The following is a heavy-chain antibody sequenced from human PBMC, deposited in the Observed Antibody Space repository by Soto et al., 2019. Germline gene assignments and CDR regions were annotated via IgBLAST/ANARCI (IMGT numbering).Heavy chain of an antibody. CDR3: ATSEGDCGGGSCYNYFYYYGMDV. D-gene: IGHD2-15*01. CDR2: LSVGNGDT. J-gene: IGHJ6*02. CDR1: GDTRTDFA. Sequence: GXSVQVSCKASGDTRTDFAMHWVRQAPGQRPEWMGWLSVGNGDTKYSQKFQGRVTITRDTSARTAYMELSNLRSEDTAVYYCATSEGDCGGGSCYNYFYYYGMDVWGQGTTVTVSS. V-gene: IGHV1-3*01.